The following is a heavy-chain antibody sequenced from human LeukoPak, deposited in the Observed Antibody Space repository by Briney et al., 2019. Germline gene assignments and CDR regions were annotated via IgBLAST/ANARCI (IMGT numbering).Heavy chain of an antibody. D-gene: IGHD6-19*01. CDR1: GYTFTVYY. CDR3: ARARYSSGWYSGAFDI. CDR2: INPNSGGT. J-gene: IGHJ3*02. Sequence: GASVKVSCKASGYTFTVYYMHWVRQAPGQGLELMGWINPNSGGTNYAQKFQGRDTMTRDTSISTAYMELSRLRSDDTAVYYCARARYSSGWYSGAFDIWGQGTMVTVSS. V-gene: IGHV1-2*02.